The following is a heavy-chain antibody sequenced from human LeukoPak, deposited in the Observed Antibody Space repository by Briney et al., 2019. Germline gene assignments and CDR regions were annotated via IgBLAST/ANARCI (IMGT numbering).Heavy chain of an antibody. J-gene: IGHJ4*02. Sequence: SVKVSCKASGGTFSSYAISWVRQAPGQGLEWMGGIIPIFGTANYAQKFQGRVTITADESTSTAYMELSSLRSEDTAVYYCASTTVTPLPTYYFDYWGQGTLVTVSS. CDR3: ASTTVTPLPTYYFDY. D-gene: IGHD4-17*01. V-gene: IGHV1-69*13. CDR1: GGTFSSYA. CDR2: IIPIFGTA.